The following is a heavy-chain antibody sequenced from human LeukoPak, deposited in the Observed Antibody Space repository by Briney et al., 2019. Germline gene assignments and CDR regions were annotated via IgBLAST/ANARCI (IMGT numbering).Heavy chain of an antibody. CDR3: ARDSRVVAVHRGAYFDY. J-gene: IGHJ4*02. CDR2: IYSGGNT. V-gene: IGHV3-66*01. D-gene: IGHD2-15*01. CDR1: GITVSSNY. Sequence: GGSLRLSCAASGITVSSNYMSWVRQVPGKGLEWVSVIYSGGNTYYADSVKGRFTISRDNSKNTLYLQMNSLRAEDTAVYYCARDSRVVAVHRGAYFDYWGQGTLVTVSS.